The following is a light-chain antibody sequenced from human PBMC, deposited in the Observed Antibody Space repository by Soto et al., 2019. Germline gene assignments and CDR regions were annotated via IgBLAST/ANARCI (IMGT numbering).Light chain of an antibody. V-gene: IGLV2-14*01. CDR2: EVS. Sequence: QSVLTQPASVSGPPGQSITISCTGTSSDVGRSNHVFWYQQHPGKAPKLIIYEVSSRPSGVSNRFSGSKSGNTASLTISGLQAEDEADYYCSAHTYGALVFGGGTKVTVL. CDR1: SSDVGRSNH. CDR3: SAHTYGALV. J-gene: IGLJ2*01.